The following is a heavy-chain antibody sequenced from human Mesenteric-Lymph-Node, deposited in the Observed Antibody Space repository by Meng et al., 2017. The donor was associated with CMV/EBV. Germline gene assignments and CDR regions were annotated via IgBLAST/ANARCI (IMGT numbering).Heavy chain of an antibody. CDR2: ISPNTGAT. D-gene: IGHD3-16*01. V-gene: IGHV1-2*02. CDR1: GYTFTDYY. Sequence: QASGYTFTDYYVHWVRQAPGQGPEWMGWISPNTGATNYAQKFQGRVTMSRDTSISTVFMELSSLRSDDSAVYYCAKEEQYYLPLDYWGQGTLVTVSS. CDR3: AKEEQYYLPLDY. J-gene: IGHJ4*02.